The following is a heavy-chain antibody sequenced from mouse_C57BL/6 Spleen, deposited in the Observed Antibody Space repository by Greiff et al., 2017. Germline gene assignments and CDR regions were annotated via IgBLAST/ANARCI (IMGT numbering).Heavy chain of an antibody. Sequence: VKLVESGPGLVAPSQSLSITCTASGFSLTSYGVSWVRQPPGKGLEWLGVIWGDGSTNYHSALMSRLSISKDNPKTQVFLRLNSLQTDDTSTYYCAKPDYDGYRYFDVWGTGTTVTVSS. V-gene: IGHV2-3*01. CDR1: GFSLTSYG. D-gene: IGHD2-3*01. J-gene: IGHJ1*03. CDR3: AKPDYDGYRYFDV. CDR2: IWGDGST.